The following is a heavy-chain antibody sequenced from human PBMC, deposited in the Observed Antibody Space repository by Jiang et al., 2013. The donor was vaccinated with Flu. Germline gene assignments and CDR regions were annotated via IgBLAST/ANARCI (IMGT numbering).Heavy chain of an antibody. CDR3: ARNPTGEVTSYYFDS. D-gene: IGHD3-16*01. CDR1: GGSITSSSYY. V-gene: IGHV4-39*07. Sequence: GPGLVKPSETLSLTCTVSGGSITSSSYYWGWIRQPPGKGLGWIGSIYYSGDTYYNPSLKSRVTISVDTSKNQFSLRLSSVTAADTAVYYCARNPTGEVTSYYFDSWGQGTLVTVSS. J-gene: IGHJ4*02. CDR2: IYYSGDT.